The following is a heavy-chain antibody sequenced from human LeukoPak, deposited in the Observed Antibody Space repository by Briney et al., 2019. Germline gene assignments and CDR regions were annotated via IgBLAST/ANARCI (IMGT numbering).Heavy chain of an antibody. CDR2: ISSTSAYI. Sequence: ASVKVSCKASGYTFTSYGISWVRQAPGKGLEWVSSISSTSAYIYYADSVKGRFTISRDNVDNVVYLQMNSLGAEHTAVYYCARVAVSGPTGWFDSWGQGTLVIVSS. D-gene: IGHD2-8*02. J-gene: IGHJ5*01. V-gene: IGHV3-21*01. CDR1: GYTFTSYG. CDR3: ARVAVSGPTGWFDS.